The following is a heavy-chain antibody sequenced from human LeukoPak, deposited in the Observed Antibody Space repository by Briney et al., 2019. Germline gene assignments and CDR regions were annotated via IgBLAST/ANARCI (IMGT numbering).Heavy chain of an antibody. V-gene: IGHV3-30*02. CDR1: GFTYSSYG. J-gene: IGHJ4*02. CDR2: IRYDGSNK. D-gene: IGHD2-8*01. Sequence: GGSRRLSCAASGFTYSSYGMHWVRQAPGKGLEWVAFIRYDGSNKYYADSVKGRFTISRDNSKNTLYLQMNSPRAEDTAVYYCAKDPPTIVLMVYAPGWVDYWGQGILVTVSS. CDR3: AKDPPTIVLMVYAPGWVDY.